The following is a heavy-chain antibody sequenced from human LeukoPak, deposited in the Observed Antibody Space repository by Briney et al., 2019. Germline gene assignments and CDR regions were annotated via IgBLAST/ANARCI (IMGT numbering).Heavy chain of an antibody. CDR1: GFTFSSYS. CDR2: ISSSSSYI. CDR3: AKDPLYSPRWDFDY. J-gene: IGHJ4*02. D-gene: IGHD5-18*01. Sequence: GGSLRLSCAASGFTFSSYSMNWVRQAPGKGLEWVSSISSSSSYIYYADSVKGRFTISRDNSKNTLYLQMNSLRAEDTAVYYCAKDPLYSPRWDFDYWGQGTLVTVSS. V-gene: IGHV3-21*04.